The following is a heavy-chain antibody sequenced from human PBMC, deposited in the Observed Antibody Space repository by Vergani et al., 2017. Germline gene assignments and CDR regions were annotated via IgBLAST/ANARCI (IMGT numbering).Heavy chain of an antibody. CDR1: GGSFSGYY. Sequence: QVQLQQWGAGLLKPSETLSLTCAVYGGSFSGYYWSWIRQPPGKGLEWIGEINHSGSTNYNPSLKSRVTISVDTCKNQFCLKLSSWTAADTAVYYCARANPYDFWSGYPYYFDYWGEGSMVTVYS. CDR3: ARANPYDFWSGYPYYFDY. J-gene: IGHJ4*02. CDR2: INHSGST. D-gene: IGHD3-3*01. V-gene: IGHV4-34*01.